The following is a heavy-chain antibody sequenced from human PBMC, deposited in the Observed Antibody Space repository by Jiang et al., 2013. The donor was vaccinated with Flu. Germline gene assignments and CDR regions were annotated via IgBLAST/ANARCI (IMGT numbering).Heavy chain of an antibody. D-gene: IGHD2-2*01. CDR1: GFTFSSFW. V-gene: IGHV3-7*05. Sequence: VQLVESGGGLVQPGESLRLSCAASGFTFSSFWMTWVRQAPGQGLEWVANIKQDGSEVYYVDSVKGRFTISRDNAKNSLYLQMNSLRTGDTAVYYCARYASHSFNYWGQGTLVTVSS. CDR3: ARYASHSFNY. J-gene: IGHJ4*02. CDR2: IKQDGSEV.